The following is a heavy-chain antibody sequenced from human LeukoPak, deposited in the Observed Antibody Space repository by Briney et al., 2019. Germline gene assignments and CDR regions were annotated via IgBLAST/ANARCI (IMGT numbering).Heavy chain of an antibody. CDR2: INPNSGGT. Sequence: GASVKVSCKASGYTFTGYYMHWVRQAPGQGLEWMGWINPNSGGTNYAQKFQGRVTMTRDTSISTAYMELSRLRSDDTAVYYCARGVDSGWLDYYYYYMDVWGKGTTVTVSS. V-gene: IGHV1-2*02. CDR1: GYTFTGYY. D-gene: IGHD6-19*01. J-gene: IGHJ6*03. CDR3: ARGVDSGWLDYYYYYMDV.